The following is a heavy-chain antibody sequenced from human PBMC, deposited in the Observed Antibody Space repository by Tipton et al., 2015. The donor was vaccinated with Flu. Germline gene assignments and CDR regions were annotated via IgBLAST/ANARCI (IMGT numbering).Heavy chain of an antibody. J-gene: IGHJ5*02. D-gene: IGHD3-16*01. CDR3: ARFAGGP. Sequence: SLRLSCAASGFTFSTYTMNWVRQAPGKGLEWVSSIGSAGHYIYYADSVKGRFTISRDNARNSLYLQMNSLRAEDTAVYHCARFAGGPWGQGTLVTVSS. CDR1: GFTFSTYT. V-gene: IGHV3-21*01. CDR2: IGSAGHYI.